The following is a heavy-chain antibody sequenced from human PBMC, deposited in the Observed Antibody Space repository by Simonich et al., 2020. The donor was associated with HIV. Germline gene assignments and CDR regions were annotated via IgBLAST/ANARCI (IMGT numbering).Heavy chain of an antibody. Sequence: QVQLQQWGAGLLKPSETLSLTCAVYGGSFSGYYWSWVRQPPGKGLEWIGENKHSGSTNDNPSLKSRVTISVDTSKNQFSLKLSSVTAADTAVYYCARLTAGGLGEYFQHWGQGTLVTVSS. D-gene: IGHD6-13*01. CDR1: GGSFSGYY. CDR3: ARLTAGGLGEYFQH. V-gene: IGHV4-34*01. CDR2: NKHSGST. J-gene: IGHJ1*01.